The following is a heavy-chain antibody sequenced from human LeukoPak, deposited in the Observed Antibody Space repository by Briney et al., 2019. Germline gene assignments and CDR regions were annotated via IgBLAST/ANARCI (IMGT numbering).Heavy chain of an antibody. V-gene: IGHV4-59*08. CDR3: ARHGRPLDYYDTYFDY. D-gene: IGHD3-22*01. Sequence: PSETLSLTCTVSGGSISSYYWSWIRQPPGKGLEGIGYIYYSGSTNYNPSLKSRVTISVDTSKNQFSLKLSSVTAADTAVYYCARHGRPLDYYDTYFDYWGQGTLVTVSS. J-gene: IGHJ4*02. CDR1: GGSISSYY. CDR2: IYYSGST.